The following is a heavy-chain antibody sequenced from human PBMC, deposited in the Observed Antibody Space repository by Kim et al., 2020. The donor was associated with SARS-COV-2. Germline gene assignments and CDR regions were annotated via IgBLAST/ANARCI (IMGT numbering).Heavy chain of an antibody. Sequence: YYADSVKGRFTISRDNAKNSLYLQMNSLRAEDTAVYYCARRQNYYYGMDVWGQGTTVTVSS. CDR3: ARRQNYYYGMDV. V-gene: IGHV3-21*01. J-gene: IGHJ6*02.